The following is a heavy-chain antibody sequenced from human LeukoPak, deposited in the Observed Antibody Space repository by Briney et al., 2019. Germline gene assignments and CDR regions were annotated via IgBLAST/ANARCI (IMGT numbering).Heavy chain of an antibody. CDR2: IPSSSSYI. D-gene: IGHD3-22*01. CDR1: ASTSSSNA. J-gene: IGHJ4*02. V-gene: IGHV3-21*01. CDR3: ARVGDYYDSPGYYNFDY. Sequence: GGSMRLARPAYASTSSSNATSWDSQAPGNLLEWVASIPSSSSYIFHADSLKGRFTISRDNAKNSMFLQMNSLRAEDTAVYYCARVGDYYDSPGYYNFDYWGQGTLVSVSS.